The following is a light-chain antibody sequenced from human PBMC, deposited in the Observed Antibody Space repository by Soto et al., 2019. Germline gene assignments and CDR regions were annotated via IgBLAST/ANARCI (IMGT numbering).Light chain of an antibody. CDR3: QHCDSYWT. CDR1: QSISTS. J-gene: IGKJ1*01. Sequence: DIQMTQSPSTLSASVGDRVTITCRASQSISTSLAWYQQKPGKAPKVLIYKASSLESVVPSRFSGSGSGTEFTLTISSLQPDDFATYYCQHCDSYWTFGQGTKVEIK. CDR2: KAS. V-gene: IGKV1-5*03.